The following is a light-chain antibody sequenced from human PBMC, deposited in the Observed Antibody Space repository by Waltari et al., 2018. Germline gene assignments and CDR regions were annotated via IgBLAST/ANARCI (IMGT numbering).Light chain of an antibody. CDR3: QMYVRLPVT. CDR2: DAS. CDR1: QSVGRS. V-gene: IGKV3-20*01. J-gene: IGKJ1*01. Sequence: EIVLTQSPGTLSFSPGESGTLSCRASQSVGRSRGWYQQKHGQAPMLLIYDASTRATGTPDRFSGGGSGTDFSLTISRLEPEDFAVYYCQMYVRLPVTFGQGTKVEI.